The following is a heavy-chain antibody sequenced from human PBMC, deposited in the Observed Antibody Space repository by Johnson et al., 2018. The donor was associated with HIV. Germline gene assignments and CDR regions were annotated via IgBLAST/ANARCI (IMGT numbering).Heavy chain of an antibody. CDR2: ISYDGSNE. V-gene: IGHV3-30*03. CDR1: GFTFSSYG. CDR3: VRGRGELPGGAFDI. Sequence: VQLVESGGGVVQPGRSLRLSCAASGFTFSSYGMHWVRQAPGKGLEWVAVISYDGSNEYYAESVKGRFTISRDNSKNTLYLQMNSLRPEDAAVYYCVRGRGELPGGAFDIWGQGTMVTVSS. D-gene: IGHD1-26*01. J-gene: IGHJ3*02.